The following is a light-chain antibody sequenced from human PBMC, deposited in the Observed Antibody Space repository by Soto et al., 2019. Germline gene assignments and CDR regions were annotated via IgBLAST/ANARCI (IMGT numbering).Light chain of an antibody. Sequence: EVLMTQSPATLSVSPGERVTFSCRASQSVSYYLAWYQQKPGQAPRLLIYDASTRATGVPVRFSGSGSGTDFTLTINNLEPEDFAVYYCQQRNDGLTFGGGTKVDIK. CDR2: DAS. J-gene: IGKJ4*01. V-gene: IGKV3-11*01. CDR1: QSVSYY. CDR3: QQRNDGLT.